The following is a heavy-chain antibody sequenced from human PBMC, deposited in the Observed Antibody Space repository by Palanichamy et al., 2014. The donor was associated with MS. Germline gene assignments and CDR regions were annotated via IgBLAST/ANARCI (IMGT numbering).Heavy chain of an antibody. J-gene: IGHJ4*02. CDR3: ARTTGYSSGWYYFDY. CDR2: IYYSGST. Sequence: QLQLQESGPGLVKPSETLSLTCTVSGGSISSSSYYWGWIRQPPGKGLEWIGSIYYSGSTYYNPSLKSRVTISVDTSKNQFSLKLSSVTAADTAVYYCARTTGYSSGWYYFDYWGQGTLVTASS. D-gene: IGHD6-19*01. V-gene: IGHV4-39*07. CDR1: GGSISSSSYY.